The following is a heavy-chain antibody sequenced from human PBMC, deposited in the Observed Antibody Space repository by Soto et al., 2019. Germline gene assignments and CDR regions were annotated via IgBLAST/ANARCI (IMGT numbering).Heavy chain of an antibody. CDR1: GYSFTSYW. J-gene: IGHJ4*02. V-gene: IGHV5-51*01. Sequence: GESLKISCKGSGYSFTSYWIGWVRQMPGKGLEWMGIIYPGDSDTRYSPSFQGQVTISADKSISTAYLQWSSLKASDTAMYYCARGYYDILTGYYAYYFDYWGQGTLVTVSS. CDR3: ARGYYDILTGYYAYYFDY. CDR2: IYPGDSDT. D-gene: IGHD3-9*01.